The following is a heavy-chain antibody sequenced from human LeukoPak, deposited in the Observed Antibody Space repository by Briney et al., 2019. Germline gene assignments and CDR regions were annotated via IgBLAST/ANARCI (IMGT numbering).Heavy chain of an antibody. J-gene: IGHJ6*03. V-gene: IGHV4-30-4*07. CDR3: ARGSSSWMDYYMDV. Sequence: SPSETLSLTCVVSGGPISSGGYSWTWIRQPPGKGLEWIGHIYYSGSTYYNPSLKSRVTISVDTSKNQFSLKLSSMTAADTAVYFCARGSSSWMDYYMDVWGKGTTVTVSS. D-gene: IGHD6-13*01. CDR1: GGPISSGGYS. CDR2: IYYSGST.